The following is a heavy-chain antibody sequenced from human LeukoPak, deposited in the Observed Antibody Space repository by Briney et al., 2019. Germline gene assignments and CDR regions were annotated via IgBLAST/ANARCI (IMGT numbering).Heavy chain of an antibody. D-gene: IGHD7-27*01. Sequence: ASVKVSCKASGFTFTRYDFNWVRQATGQRPEWMGWMSPNSGDTGYAQKFQDRVTMTRNTSISTAYMELSSLRSDDTAVYYCARGPPNWGYDYWGPGTLVTVSS. CDR1: GFTFTRYD. V-gene: IGHV1-8*01. J-gene: IGHJ4*02. CDR3: ARGPPNWGYDY. CDR2: MSPNSGDT.